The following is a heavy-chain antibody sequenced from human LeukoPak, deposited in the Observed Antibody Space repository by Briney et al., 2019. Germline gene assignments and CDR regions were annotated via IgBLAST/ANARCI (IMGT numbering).Heavy chain of an antibody. CDR2: ISSSSSYI. CDR3: AAPGYYYDSSGPIDAFDI. CDR1: GFTFSSYA. V-gene: IGHV3-21*01. J-gene: IGHJ3*02. Sequence: GGSLRLSCAASGFTFSSYAMSWVRHAPGKGLEWVSSISSSSSYIYYADSVKGRFTISRDNAKNSLYLQMNSLRAEDTAVYYCAAPGYYYDSSGPIDAFDIWGQGTMVTVSS. D-gene: IGHD3-22*01.